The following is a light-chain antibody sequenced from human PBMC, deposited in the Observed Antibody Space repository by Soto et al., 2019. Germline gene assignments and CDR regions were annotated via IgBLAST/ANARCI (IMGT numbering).Light chain of an antibody. CDR2: DAS. J-gene: IGKJ4*01. V-gene: IGKV1-5*01. CDR3: QQYNSYPLT. Sequence: DIQMTQSPSTLSASVGDRVTITCRASQSISSWLAWYQQKPGKAPKLLIYDASSLESGVPSRFSGSRSGTEFTRTISSLEPDDFATYYCQQYNSYPLTFGGGTKVEIK. CDR1: QSISSW.